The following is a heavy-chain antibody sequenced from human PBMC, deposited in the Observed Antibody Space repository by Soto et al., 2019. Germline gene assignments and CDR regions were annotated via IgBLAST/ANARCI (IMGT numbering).Heavy chain of an antibody. CDR2: IYPGDSDT. J-gene: IGHJ6*02. Sequence: GESLKISCKGSGYRFTSYGSGWVRQMPGKGLEWMGIIYPGDSDTRYSPSFQGQVTISADKSISTAYLQWSSLKASDTAMYYCARLGYSGYEPYYYYGMDVWGQGTTVTVSS. V-gene: IGHV5-51*01. CDR1: GYRFTSYG. CDR3: ARLGYSGYEPYYYYGMDV. D-gene: IGHD5-12*01.